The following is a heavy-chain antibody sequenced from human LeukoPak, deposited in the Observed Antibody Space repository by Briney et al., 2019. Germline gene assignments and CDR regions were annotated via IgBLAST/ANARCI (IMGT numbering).Heavy chain of an antibody. CDR2: IGTAGDT. J-gene: IGHJ4*02. CDR1: GFTFSSYD. D-gene: IGHD3-22*01. Sequence: PGGSLRLSCAASGFTFSSYDMHWVRQATGKGLEWVSAIGTAGDTYYPGSVKGRFTISRENAKNSLYLQMNSLRAGDTAVYYCARAHYDSSGYYQFDYWGQGTLVTVSS. CDR3: ARAHYDSSGYYQFDY. V-gene: IGHV3-13*01.